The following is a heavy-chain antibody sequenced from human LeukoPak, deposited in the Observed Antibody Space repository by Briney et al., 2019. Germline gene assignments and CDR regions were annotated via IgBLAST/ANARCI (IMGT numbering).Heavy chain of an antibody. Sequence: SETLSLTCTVSGGSISSYYWSWIRQPPGKGLEWIGYIYYSGSTNYNPSLKSRVTISVDTSKNQFSLKLSSVTAADTAVYYCARDDPYSSGSPDWGQGTLVTVSS. CDR1: GGSISSYY. D-gene: IGHD6-19*01. CDR2: IYYSGST. J-gene: IGHJ4*02. V-gene: IGHV4-59*01. CDR3: ARDDPYSSGSPD.